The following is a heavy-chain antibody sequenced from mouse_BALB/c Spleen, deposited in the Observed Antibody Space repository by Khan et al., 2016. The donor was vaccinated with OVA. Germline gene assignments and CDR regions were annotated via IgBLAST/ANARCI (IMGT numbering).Heavy chain of an antibody. V-gene: IGHV5-9-3*01. Sequence: EVELVESGGDLVKPGGSLKLSCAASGFTFSDYGMSWVRQTPEKRLEWVATISSGGSFTYYLDSVKGRFTISRDSAKNTMYLHMSSLRTADTAMYYCTRTSGYDSSNDFDQWGQGTSLTVSS. J-gene: IGHJ2*03. D-gene: IGHD2-5*01. CDR2: ISSGGSFT. CDR3: TRTSGYDSSNDFDQ. CDR1: GFTFSDYG.